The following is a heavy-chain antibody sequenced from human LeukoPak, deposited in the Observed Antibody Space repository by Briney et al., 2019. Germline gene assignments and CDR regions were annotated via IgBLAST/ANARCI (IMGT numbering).Heavy chain of an antibody. CDR2: ISSSSSYI. CDR1: GFTFGSYS. V-gene: IGHV3-21*01. J-gene: IGHJ4*02. Sequence: GGSLRLSCAASGFTFGSYSMNWVRQAPGKGLELVSSISSSSSYIYYADSVKGRFTISRDNAKNSLYLQMNSLRAEDTAVYYCARDLALDYYDSSERGYWGQGTLVTVSS. D-gene: IGHD3-22*01. CDR3: ARDLALDYYDSSERGY.